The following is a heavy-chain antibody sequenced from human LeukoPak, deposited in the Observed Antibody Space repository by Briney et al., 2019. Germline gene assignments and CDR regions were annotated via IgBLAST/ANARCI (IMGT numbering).Heavy chain of an antibody. D-gene: IGHD6-13*01. CDR1: GFTFDDYA. Sequence: RSLRLSCAASGFTFDDYAMHWVRQAPGKGLEWVSGISWNSGSIGYADSVKGRFTISRDNAKNSLYLQMNSLRAEDTAVYYCARDDGEAAAGTSFDYWGQGTLVTVSS. CDR2: ISWNSGSI. V-gene: IGHV3-9*01. CDR3: ARDDGEAAAGTSFDY. J-gene: IGHJ4*02.